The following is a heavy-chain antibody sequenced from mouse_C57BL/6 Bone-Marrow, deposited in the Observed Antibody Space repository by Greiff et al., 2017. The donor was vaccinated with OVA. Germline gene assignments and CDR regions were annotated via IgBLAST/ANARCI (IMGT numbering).Heavy chain of an antibody. CDR2: IWSGGST. J-gene: IGHJ1*03. Sequence: VKLQESGPGLVQPSQSLSITCTVSGFSLTSYGVHWVRQPPGKGLEWLGVIWSGGSTDYNAAFLSRLSISKDNSKSQVFFKMNSLQADDTAIYYCAKTGFITTVVATLDWYCEGWGTGTTVTVAS. CDR1: GFSLTSYG. CDR3: AKTGFITTVVATLDWYCEG. V-gene: IGHV2-4*01. D-gene: IGHD1-1*01.